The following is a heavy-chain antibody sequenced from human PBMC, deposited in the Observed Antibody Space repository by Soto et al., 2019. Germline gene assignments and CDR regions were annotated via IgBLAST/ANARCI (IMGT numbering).Heavy chain of an antibody. CDR1: GGSISPYY. D-gene: IGHD4-17*01. V-gene: IGHV4-59*01. J-gene: IGHJ4*02. Sequence: PSETLSLTCTVSGGSISPYYWSWIRQPPGKGLEWIGHIYYSGSTKYNPSLKGRVTISVDTSKNQFSLKLRYVTAADTAVYYCARLYGDYVIIDYWGQGTLVTVSS. CDR3: ARLYGDYVIIDY. CDR2: IYYSGST.